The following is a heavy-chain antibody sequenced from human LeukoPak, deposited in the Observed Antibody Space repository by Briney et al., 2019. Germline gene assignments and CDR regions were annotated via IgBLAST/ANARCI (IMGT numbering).Heavy chain of an antibody. V-gene: IGHV4-59*01. CDR1: GGSISSYY. CDR2: IYYSGST. Sequence: SETLSLTCTVSGGSISSYYWSWIRQPPGKGLEWIGYIYYSGSTNYNPSLKSRVTISVDTSKNQFSLKLSSVTAADTAVYYCARVGYGGFWNGYPNWFDPWGQGTLVTVSS. J-gene: IGHJ5*02. CDR3: ARVGYGGFWNGYPNWFDP. D-gene: IGHD3-3*01.